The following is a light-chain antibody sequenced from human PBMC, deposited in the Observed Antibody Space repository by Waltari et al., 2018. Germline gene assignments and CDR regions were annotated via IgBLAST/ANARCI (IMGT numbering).Light chain of an antibody. Sequence: QSILTQPTSVSGAPGQRVTIPCTRSSSNIGAGHDVHWYQAFPGTAPKLLIYGNNNRPSGVPDRVSGSKSGSSASLAIKGLQAEDEADYYCQSFDSNVRGGVVFGGGTKVTVL. CDR2: GNN. CDR3: QSFDSNVRGGVV. CDR1: SSNIGAGHD. J-gene: IGLJ3*02. V-gene: IGLV1-40*01.